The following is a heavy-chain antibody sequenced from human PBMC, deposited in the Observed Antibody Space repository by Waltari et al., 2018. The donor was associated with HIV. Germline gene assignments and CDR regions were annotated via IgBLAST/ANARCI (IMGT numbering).Heavy chain of an antibody. CDR1: GGSISSYY. CDR2: IYYSGST. CDR3: ARTGPGEGDTAMVPPQYYYYYGMDV. V-gene: IGHV4-59*08. Sequence: QVQLQESGPGLVKPSETLSLTCTVSGGSISSYYWSWIRQPPGKGLEWIGYIYYSGSTNYNPSLKSRVTISVDTSKNQFSLKLSSVTAADTAVYYCARTGPGEGDTAMVPPQYYYYYGMDVWGQGTTVTVSS. J-gene: IGHJ6*02. D-gene: IGHD5-18*01.